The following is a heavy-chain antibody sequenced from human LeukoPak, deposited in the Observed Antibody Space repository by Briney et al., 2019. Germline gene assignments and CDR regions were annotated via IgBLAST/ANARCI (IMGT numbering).Heavy chain of an antibody. V-gene: IGHV4-34*01. D-gene: IGHD2-2*02. J-gene: IGHJ6*03. CDR2: INHSGST. CDR3: ARGRSVVPAAIYYYYMDV. Sequence: SETLSLTCAVYGGSFSGYYWSWIRQPPGKGLEWIGEINHSGSTNYNPPLKSRVTISVDTSKNQFSLKLSSVTAADTAVYYCARGRSVVPAAIYYYYMDVWGKGTTVTVSS. CDR1: GGSFSGYY.